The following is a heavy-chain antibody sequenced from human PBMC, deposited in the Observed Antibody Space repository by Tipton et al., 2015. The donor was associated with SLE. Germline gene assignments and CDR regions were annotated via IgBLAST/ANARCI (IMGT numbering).Heavy chain of an antibody. CDR1: GFTFSSYS. V-gene: IGHV3-23*01. J-gene: IGHJ4*02. CDR3: ATPDSGYCSGGSCFLFDY. D-gene: IGHD2-15*01. CDR2: ISGSDGST. Sequence: SLRLSCAASGFTFSSYSMNWVRQAPGKGLEWVSAISGSDGSTYYADSVKGRFTISRDNSKNTLYLQMNSLRAEDTAVYYCATPDSGYCSGGSCFLFDYWGQGTLVTVSS.